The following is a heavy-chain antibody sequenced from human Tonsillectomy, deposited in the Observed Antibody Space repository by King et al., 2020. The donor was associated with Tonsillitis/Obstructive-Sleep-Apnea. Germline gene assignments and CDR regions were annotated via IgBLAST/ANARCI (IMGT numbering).Heavy chain of an antibody. V-gene: IGHV4-34*01. Sequence: QLQQWGAGLLKPSETLSLTCAVYGGSFRGYYGSWIRQPPGKGREWIGEINHSGNPNYNPSLQSRVTISVDTTKNQFSLKLSSVTAADTAVYYCARVKGIVGATKGRIDDYWGQGTLVTVSS. J-gene: IGHJ4*02. CDR2: INHSGNP. D-gene: IGHD1-26*01. CDR1: GGSFRGYY. CDR3: ARVKGIVGATKGRIDDY.